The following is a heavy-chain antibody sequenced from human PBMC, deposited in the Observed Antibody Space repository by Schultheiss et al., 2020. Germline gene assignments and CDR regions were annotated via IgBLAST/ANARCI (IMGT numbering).Heavy chain of an antibody. CDR1: GYTFSNYG. Sequence: ASVKVSCKASGYTFSNYGVTWVRQAPGQGLEWMGWINPNSGGTNYAQKFQGRVTLTRDTSISTAYMELTRLRSDDTAIYYCTPAFDIWGQGTMVTVSS. CDR3: TPAFDI. J-gene: IGHJ3*02. V-gene: IGHV1-2*02. CDR2: INPNSGGT.